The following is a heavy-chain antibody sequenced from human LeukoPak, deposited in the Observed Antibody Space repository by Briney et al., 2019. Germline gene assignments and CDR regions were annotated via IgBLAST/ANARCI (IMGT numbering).Heavy chain of an antibody. V-gene: IGHV3-7*01. CDR3: ARLSAMVRGPEDIFYFEF. D-gene: IGHD3-10*01. CDR2: IRQDGSEK. CDR1: GFSFSTYW. J-gene: IGHJ4*02. Sequence: PGGSLRLSCETSGFSFSTYWMSWVRQPPGKGLEWVANIRQDGSEKYYVDSVKDRFTISRDIAKQSVFLQMNSLRAEDTAVYYCARLSAMVRGPEDIFYFEFWGLGTLVTVSA.